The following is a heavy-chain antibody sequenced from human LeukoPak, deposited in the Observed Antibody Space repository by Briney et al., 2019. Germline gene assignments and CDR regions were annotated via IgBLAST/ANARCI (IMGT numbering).Heavy chain of an antibody. V-gene: IGHV1-69*06. J-gene: IGHJ4*02. D-gene: IGHD2-2*01. CDR2: IITIFGTA. CDR3: ARGRYCSSTSCLFDY. Sequence: SVKLSCKASGGTFSIYAISWVRQAPGQGLEWMGGIITIFGTANYAQNLQVRVTITADKSTSTAYMELSSLRAEDTAVYYCARGRYCSSTSCLFDYWGQGTLVTVSS. CDR1: GGTFSIYA.